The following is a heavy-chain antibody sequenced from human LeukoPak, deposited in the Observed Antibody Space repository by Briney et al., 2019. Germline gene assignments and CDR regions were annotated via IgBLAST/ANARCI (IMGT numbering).Heavy chain of an antibody. Sequence: ASVKVSCKASGYTFSSYDINWVRQATGQELAWMGWMNPNSSNTAYAQKFQGRVTMSRDTSISTAYMELSSLRSEDTAVYYCARLPKYSRPFDYWGQGTLVTVSS. CDR1: GYTFSSYD. CDR3: ARLPKYSRPFDY. D-gene: IGHD6-6*01. CDR2: MNPNSSNT. J-gene: IGHJ4*02. V-gene: IGHV1-8*02.